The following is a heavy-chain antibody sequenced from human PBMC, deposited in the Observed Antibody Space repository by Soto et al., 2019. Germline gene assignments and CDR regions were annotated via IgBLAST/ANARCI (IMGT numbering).Heavy chain of an antibody. V-gene: IGHV1-46*01. CDR3: AREGINYDSSEIRFDY. D-gene: IGHD3-22*01. J-gene: IGHJ4*02. CDR2: INPSGGST. Sequence: GASVKVSCKASGYTFTSYYMHWVRQAPGQGLEWMGIINPSGGSTSYAQKFQGRVTMTRDTSTSTVYMELSSLRFEDTAVYYCAREGINYDSSEIRFDYWGQGTLVTVSS. CDR1: GYTFTSYY.